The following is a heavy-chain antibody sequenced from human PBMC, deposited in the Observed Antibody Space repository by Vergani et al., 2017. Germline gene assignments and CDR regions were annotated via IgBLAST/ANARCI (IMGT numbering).Heavy chain of an antibody. Sequence: VQLLESGGGLVQPGGSLRLSCAASGFTFSSYAMHWVRQAPGKGLEWVAVISYDGSNKYYADSVKGRFTISRDNSKNTLYLQMNSLRAEDTAVYYCARENYYDSSGYDYWGQGTLVTASS. V-gene: IGHV3-30*14. D-gene: IGHD3-22*01. CDR1: GFTFSSYA. CDR2: ISYDGSNK. CDR3: ARENYYDSSGYDY. J-gene: IGHJ4*02.